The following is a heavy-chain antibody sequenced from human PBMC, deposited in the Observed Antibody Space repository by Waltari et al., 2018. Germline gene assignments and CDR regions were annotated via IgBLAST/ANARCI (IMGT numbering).Heavy chain of an antibody. CDR3: TTLARGESGDY. CDR2: RNQDGSQK. D-gene: IGHD3-10*01. V-gene: IGHV3-7*01. Sequence: EVQLVESGGGLVQPGGSLRLSCAASGFTFNTYWMKWIRQAPGKGREWVANRNQDGSQKFYVDSVKGRFTVSRDNAQNSLYLQMNNLRAEDTAVYYCTTLARGESGDYWGQGTLVTVSS. J-gene: IGHJ4*02. CDR1: GFTFNTYW.